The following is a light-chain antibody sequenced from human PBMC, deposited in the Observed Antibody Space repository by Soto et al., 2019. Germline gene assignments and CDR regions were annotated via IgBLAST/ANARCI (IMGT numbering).Light chain of an antibody. Sequence: DIQMTQSPSTLSASVGDRVTITCRASQSISSWLAWYQQKPGKAPKLLIYKASSLQSGVPSRFSGSGSGTAFTLTISSLQPDDFETYYCQQYNSLGTFGQGTKVEIK. CDR2: KAS. CDR1: QSISSW. J-gene: IGKJ1*01. CDR3: QQYNSLGT. V-gene: IGKV1-5*03.